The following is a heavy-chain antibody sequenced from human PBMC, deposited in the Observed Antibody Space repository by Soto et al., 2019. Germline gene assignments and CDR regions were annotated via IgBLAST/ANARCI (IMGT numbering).Heavy chain of an antibody. CDR1: GGSFSGYY. CDR3: ARGGNSTTGRFDP. CDR2: INHSGST. D-gene: IGHD1-7*01. Sequence: QVQLQQWGAGLLKPSETLSLTCAVYGGSFSGYYWSWIRQPPGKGLEWIGEINHSGSTNYNPSLKSRVTISVDTSKNQFSLKWSSVTAADTAVYYCARGGNSTTGRFDPWGQGTLVTVSS. V-gene: IGHV4-34*01. J-gene: IGHJ5*02.